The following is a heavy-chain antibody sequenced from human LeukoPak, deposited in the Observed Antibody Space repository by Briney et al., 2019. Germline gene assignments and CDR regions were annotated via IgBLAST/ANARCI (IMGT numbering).Heavy chain of an antibody. CDR2: ISPYDRDT. D-gene: IGHD2-21*02. CDR1: GYTFAIYG. CDR3: ARDYCTRGGDCYKEDLFDP. J-gene: IGHJ5*02. Sequence: AASVKVPCKASGYTFAIYGISWVRQAPGQGLEWMAWISPYDRDTNYAQNFEGRVTMTTETSTSTAYMELRSLRSDDTAIYYCARDYCTRGGDCYKEDLFDPWGQGTLVTVSS. V-gene: IGHV1-18*01.